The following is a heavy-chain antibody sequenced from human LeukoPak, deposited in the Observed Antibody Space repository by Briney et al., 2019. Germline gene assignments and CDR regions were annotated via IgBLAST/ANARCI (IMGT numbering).Heavy chain of an antibody. J-gene: IGHJ4*02. V-gene: IGHV3-48*04. Sequence: PLGSLRVSCAASGFTFSSYSMNWVRQAPGKGLEWVSFISSSSSIIHYADAVMGRCTISRDNAKNSLYLQMNSLRAEDTAVYYCARGPYSSGSSADYWGQRTLGSASS. D-gene: IGHD6-19*01. CDR2: ISSSSSII. CDR1: GFTFSSYS. CDR3: ARGPYSSGSSADY.